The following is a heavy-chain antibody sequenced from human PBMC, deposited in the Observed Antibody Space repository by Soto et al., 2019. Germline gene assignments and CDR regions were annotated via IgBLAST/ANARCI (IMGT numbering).Heavy chain of an antibody. CDR1: GFTFISYA. CDR2: ISGSGGST. D-gene: IGHD3-22*01. J-gene: IGHJ4*02. CDR3: AETAAYYYDSSGSHY. V-gene: IGHV3-23*01. Sequence: GGSLRLSCAASGFTFISYAMSWVRQAPGKGLEWVSAISGSGGSTYYADSVKGRFTISRDNSKNTLYLQMNSLRAEDTAVYYCAETAAYYYDSSGSHYWGQGTLVTVSS.